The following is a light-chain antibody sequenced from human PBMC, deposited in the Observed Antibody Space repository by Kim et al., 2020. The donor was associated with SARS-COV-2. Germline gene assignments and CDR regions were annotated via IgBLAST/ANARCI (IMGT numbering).Light chain of an antibody. J-gene: IGKJ1*01. CDR1: QSIRTH. CDR2: GAS. Sequence: EIVLTQSPAMLSVSPGARATLSCRASQSIRTHLAWYQQKPGQAPRLLVFGASTRAAGTPDRFSGSGSATDFTLTISSLQSEDCAVYYCNKYYNWHAWTFGQGTKVDIK. V-gene: IGKV3-15*01. CDR3: NKYYNWHAWT.